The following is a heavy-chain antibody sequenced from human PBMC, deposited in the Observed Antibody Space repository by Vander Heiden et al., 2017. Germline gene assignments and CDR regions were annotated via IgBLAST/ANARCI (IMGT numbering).Heavy chain of an antibody. CDR3: ASVSGYSSSWFEWDY. CDR1: GASISRSDYY. V-gene: IGHV4-30-4*01. J-gene: IGHJ4*02. Sequence: QVQLQESGPGLVAPSQTLFLTCTVSGASISRSDYYWSWVRQPPGKGLEWSGYIYYTGSTYYNPSFKSRVTISVDTSKTQFSLKLNSVTAADTAVYYCASVSGYSSSWFEWDYWGQGSLVTVSS. D-gene: IGHD6-13*01. CDR2: IYYTGST.